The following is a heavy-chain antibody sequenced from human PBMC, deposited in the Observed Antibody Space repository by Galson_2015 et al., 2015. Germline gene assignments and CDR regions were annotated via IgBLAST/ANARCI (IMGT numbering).Heavy chain of an antibody. CDR2: IWYDGSDK. CDR3: ARDGLYSRGDDCFDY. Sequence: SLRLSCAASGFAFSSYGMHWVRQAPGKGLEWAASIWYDGSDKYYADSVKGRFTISRDDSKNTLWLQMNSLRAEDTAVYYCARDGLYSRGDDCFDYWGQGTLVTVSS. CDR1: GFAFSSYG. V-gene: IGHV3-33*01. J-gene: IGHJ4*02. D-gene: IGHD6-13*01.